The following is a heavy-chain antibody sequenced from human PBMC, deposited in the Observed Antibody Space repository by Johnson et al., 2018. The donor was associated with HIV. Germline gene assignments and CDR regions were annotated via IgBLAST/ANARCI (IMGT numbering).Heavy chain of an antibody. CDR3: AKAYCPGCDVFAI. Sequence: QVQLVESGGRVVQPGRSLRLSCAASGFTFDDYAMHWVRQAPGKGLEWVAFIRSDGRNKSYADSVKGRFPISRDNSKIPLFLQMDSLRTEDTGVYYCAKAYCPGCDVFAIWGQGTLVTVSS. J-gene: IGHJ3*02. V-gene: IGHV3-30*02. CDR2: IRSDGRNK. D-gene: IGHD2-21*01. CDR1: GFTFDDYA.